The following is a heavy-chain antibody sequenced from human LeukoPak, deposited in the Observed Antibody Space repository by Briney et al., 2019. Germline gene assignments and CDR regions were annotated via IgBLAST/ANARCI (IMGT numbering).Heavy chain of an antibody. V-gene: IGHV4-31*03. Sequence: SQTLSLTCTVSGGSISSGGYYWSWIRQHPGKGLVWIGYIYYSGSTYYNPSLKSRVTISVDTSKNQFSLKLSSVTAADTAVYYCARTGCSSTSCYIVYWGQGTLVTVSS. CDR2: IYYSGST. CDR1: GGSISSGGYY. CDR3: ARTGCSSTSCYIVY. D-gene: IGHD2-2*02. J-gene: IGHJ4*02.